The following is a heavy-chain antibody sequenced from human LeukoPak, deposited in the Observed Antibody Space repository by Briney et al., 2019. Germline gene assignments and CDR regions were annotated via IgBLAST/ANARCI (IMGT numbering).Heavy chain of an antibody. CDR1: GFTFDDYG. D-gene: IGHD6-13*01. V-gene: IGHV3-30*18. CDR3: AKVYSSSWLYYYYGMDV. CDR2: ISYDGSNK. J-gene: IGHJ6*02. Sequence: QPGGSLRLSCVASGFTFDDYGMIWVRHAPGKGLEWVAVISYDGSNKYYADSVKGRFTISRDNSKNTLYLQMNSLRAEDTAVYYCAKVYSSSWLYYYYGMDVWGQGTTVTVSS.